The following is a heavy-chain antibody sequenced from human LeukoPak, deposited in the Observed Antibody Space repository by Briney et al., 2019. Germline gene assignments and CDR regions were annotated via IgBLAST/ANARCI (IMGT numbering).Heavy chain of an antibody. CDR2: IYYSGST. CDR1: GGSISSYY. Sequence: SETLSLTCTVSGGSISSYYWSWIRQPPGKGLEWIGYIYYSGSTNYNPSLKGRVTISVDTSKNQFSLKLSSVTAADTAVYYCARGRGVFYYAPFDYWGQGTLVTVSS. D-gene: IGHD3-10*01. CDR3: ARGRGVFYYAPFDY. J-gene: IGHJ4*02. V-gene: IGHV4-59*08.